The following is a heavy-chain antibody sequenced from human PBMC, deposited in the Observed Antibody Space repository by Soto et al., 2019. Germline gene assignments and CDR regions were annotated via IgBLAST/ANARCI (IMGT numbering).Heavy chain of an antibody. CDR1: GRSVSGGVYY. Sequence: QVQLQESGPGLVKPSQTLSLTCTVSGRSVSGGVYYWNRIRQHPEKGLEWIGYIYYSGSTNYNPSLRSRVTISAGTSKNQFSRKLSSVTVADTAVYYCARSSVAGAGYFQHWGQGTQVIVSS. CDR3: ARSSVAGAGYFQH. J-gene: IGHJ1*01. V-gene: IGHV4-31*03. D-gene: IGHD6-19*01. CDR2: IYYSGST.